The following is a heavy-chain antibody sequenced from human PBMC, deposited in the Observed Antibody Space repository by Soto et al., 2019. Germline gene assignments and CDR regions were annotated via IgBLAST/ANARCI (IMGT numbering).Heavy chain of an antibody. CDR2: IKHSGTV. CDR1: GGAFNGYY. J-gene: IGHJ4*02. Sequence: QVHLQQWGAGLLKPAETLSLTCAVNGGAFNGYYWTWIRQSPGQGLQWIGEIKHSGTVDYNPSPKSPVTFSIDASKKQFCLTPDSLTAADTAVYYCAIAYGALVRGSIGGFAYWGQGTLVTVSS. CDR3: AIAYGALVRGSIGGFAY. V-gene: IGHV4-34*01. D-gene: IGHD3-10*01.